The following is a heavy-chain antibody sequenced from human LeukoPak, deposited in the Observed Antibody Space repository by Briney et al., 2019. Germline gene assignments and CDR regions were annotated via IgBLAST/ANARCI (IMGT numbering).Heavy chain of an antibody. V-gene: IGHV1-18*01. CDR1: GYTFTIYG. Sequence: ASVKVSCKASGYTFTIYGISWVRQAPGQELEWMGWISAYNGNTNYAQKLQGRVTMTTDTSTSTAYMELRSLRSDDTAVYYCARALSRSAPYGAFDIWGQGTMVTVSS. J-gene: IGHJ3*02. D-gene: IGHD4-17*01. CDR3: ARALSRSAPYGAFDI. CDR2: ISAYNGNT.